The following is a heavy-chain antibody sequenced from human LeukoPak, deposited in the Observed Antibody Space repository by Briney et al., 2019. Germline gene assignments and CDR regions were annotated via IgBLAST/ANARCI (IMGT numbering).Heavy chain of an antibody. V-gene: IGHV3-7*01. D-gene: IGHD1-26*01. CDR3: VRELVVGPAEYFQS. CDR2: INEDGNEK. J-gene: IGHJ1*01. Sequence: PGGSLRLPCVASGFRFRNYWMAWIRQAPGRGLEWVANINEDGNEKNYLDSVRGRFIISRDNASNSLFLQMNSLRGEDTGVYYCVRELVVGPAEYFQSWGQGTLVAVSS. CDR1: GFRFRNYW.